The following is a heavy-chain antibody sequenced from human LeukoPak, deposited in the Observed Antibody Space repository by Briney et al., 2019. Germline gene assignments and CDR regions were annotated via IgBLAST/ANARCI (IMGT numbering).Heavy chain of an antibody. J-gene: IGHJ3*02. D-gene: IGHD3-9*01. CDR1: GYTFTGYY. CDR2: INPNSGGT. V-gene: IGHV1-2*02. Sequence: ASVKVSCKASGYTFTGYYMHWVRQAPGQGLEWMGWINPNSGGTNYAQKFQGRVTMTRDTSISTAYMELSRLRSDDTAVYYCARVSILRYFDWREKYDAFDIWGQGTMVTVSS. CDR3: ARVSILRYFDWREKYDAFDI.